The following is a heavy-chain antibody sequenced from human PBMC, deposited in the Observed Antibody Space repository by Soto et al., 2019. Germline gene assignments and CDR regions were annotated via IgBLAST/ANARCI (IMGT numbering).Heavy chain of an antibody. Sequence: EVQLLESGGGLVQPGGSLRLSCAASGFTFSSYAMSWVRQAPGKGLEWVSAISGSGGITYYADSVKGRFTISRYNSKNTLYLQMNSLRAEDTALYYCARRIAVAGHAFDIWGQGTMVTVS. V-gene: IGHV3-23*01. CDR2: ISGSGGIT. CDR1: GFTFSSYA. CDR3: ARRIAVAGHAFDI. D-gene: IGHD6-19*01. J-gene: IGHJ3*02.